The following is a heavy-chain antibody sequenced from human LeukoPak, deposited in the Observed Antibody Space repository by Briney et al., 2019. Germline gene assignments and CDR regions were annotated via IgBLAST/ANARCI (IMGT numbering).Heavy chain of an antibody. V-gene: IGHV4-34*01. CDR1: GGSFSGYY. D-gene: IGHD3-16*02. CDR2: INHSGST. J-gene: IGHJ4*02. Sequence: PSETLSLTCAVYGGSFSGYYWSWVRQPPGKGLEWIGEINHSGSTNYNPSLKSRVTISVDTSKNQFSLKLSSVTAADTAVYYCARASLNDYVWGRYRYKPCYFDYWGQGTLVTVSS. CDR3: ARASLNDYVWGRYRYKPCYFDY.